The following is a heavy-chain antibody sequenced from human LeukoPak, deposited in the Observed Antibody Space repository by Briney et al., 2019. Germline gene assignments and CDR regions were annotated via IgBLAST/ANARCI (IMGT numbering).Heavy chain of an antibody. CDR1: GGSISSYY. D-gene: IGHD1-26*01. J-gene: IGHJ4*02. CDR2: IYYSGST. V-gene: IGHV4-59*12. CDR3: AREEDRGVGANRIDY. Sequence: SETLSLTCTVSGGSISSYYWSWIRQPPGKGLEWIGYIYYSGSTNYNPALKSRVTISVDTSKNQFSLTLSSVTAAHTAVYYCAREEDRGVGANRIDYWGQGTLVTVSS.